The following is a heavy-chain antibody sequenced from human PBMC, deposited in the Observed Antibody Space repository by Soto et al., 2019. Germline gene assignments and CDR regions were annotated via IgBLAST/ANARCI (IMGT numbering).Heavy chain of an antibody. V-gene: IGHV4-4*02. CDR1: GGSISSSNW. CDR2: IYHSGST. Sequence: QVQLQESGPGLVKPSRTLSLTCAVSGGSISSSNWWSWVRQPPGKGLEWIGEIYHSGSTNYNPSLKSRVTISVDKSKNQFSLKLSPVTAAVTAVYYCAPRYYDFWAPFDYWGKGTLVTVSS. D-gene: IGHD3-3*01. CDR3: APRYYDFWAPFDY. J-gene: IGHJ4*02.